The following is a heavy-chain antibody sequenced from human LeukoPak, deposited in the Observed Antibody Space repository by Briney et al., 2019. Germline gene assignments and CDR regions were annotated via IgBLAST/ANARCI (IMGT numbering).Heavy chain of an antibody. CDR2: IYTSGST. Sequence: TSETLSLTCTVPGGSISSYYWSWIRQPAGKGLEWIGRIYTSGSTNYNPSLKSRVTMSVDTSKNQFSLKLSSVTAADTAVYYCARVKSFGGAAGFRWFDPWGQGTLVTVSS. J-gene: IGHJ5*02. CDR3: ARVKSFGGAAGFRWFDP. D-gene: IGHD6-13*01. CDR1: GGSISSYY. V-gene: IGHV4-4*07.